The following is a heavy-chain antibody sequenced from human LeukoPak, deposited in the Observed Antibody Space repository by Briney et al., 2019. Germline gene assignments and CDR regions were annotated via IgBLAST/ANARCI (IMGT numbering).Heavy chain of an antibody. CDR3: ARPRKVRSPLRRTEDNWFDP. D-gene: IGHD3/OR15-3a*01. Sequence: GGSLRLSCATSGFTLSSYSMNWVRQAPGKGLEWVSYITSSSSYIYYADSVKGRFTISRNNAKNSLYLQMNSLRAEDTAVYYCARPRKVRSPLRRTEDNWFDPWGQGTLVTVSS. CDR2: ITSSSSYI. CDR1: GFTLSSYS. J-gene: IGHJ5*02. V-gene: IGHV3-21*01.